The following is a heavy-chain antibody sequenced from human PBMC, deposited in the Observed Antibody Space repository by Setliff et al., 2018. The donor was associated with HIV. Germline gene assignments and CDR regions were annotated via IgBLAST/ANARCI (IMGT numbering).Heavy chain of an antibody. Sequence: SETLSLTCTVSGGSISSSSYYWGWVRQPPGKGLEWIGTMFYTGSAYYTPSLKSRVTISVDTSKNQFSLKLSSVTAADTAVYYCARQFRYPGIAVAGIDYWGQGTLVTVSS. J-gene: IGHJ4*02. D-gene: IGHD6-19*01. V-gene: IGHV4-39*01. CDR1: GGSISSSSYY. CDR3: ARQFRYPGIAVAGIDY. CDR2: MFYTGSA.